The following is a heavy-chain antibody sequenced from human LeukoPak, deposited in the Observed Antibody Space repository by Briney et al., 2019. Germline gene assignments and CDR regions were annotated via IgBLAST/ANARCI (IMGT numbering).Heavy chain of an antibody. J-gene: IGHJ5*02. CDR3: AREVYSSSSPWFDP. V-gene: IGHV4-59*01. CDR1: GGSISSYY. Sequence: SETLSLTCTVSGGSISSYYWSWIRQPPGKGLEWIGYIYYSGSTNYNPSLKSRVSISVDTSKNQFSLKLSSVTAADTAVYYCAREVYSSSSPWFDPWGQGTLVTVSS. CDR2: IYYSGST. D-gene: IGHD6-6*01.